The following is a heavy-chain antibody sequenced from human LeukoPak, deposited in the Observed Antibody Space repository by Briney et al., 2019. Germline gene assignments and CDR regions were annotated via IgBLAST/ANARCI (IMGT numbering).Heavy chain of an antibody. J-gene: IGHJ4*02. CDR1: GFTFSSYA. D-gene: IGHD3-22*01. V-gene: IGHV3-30-3*01. CDR2: ISYDGSNK. Sequence: AGGSLRLSCAASGFTFSSYAMHWVRQAPGKGLEWVAVISYDGSNKYYADSVKGRFTISRDNSKNTLYLQMNSLRAEDTAVYYCARDLFTMIVVVPDYWGQGTLVTVSS. CDR3: ARDLFTMIVVVPDY.